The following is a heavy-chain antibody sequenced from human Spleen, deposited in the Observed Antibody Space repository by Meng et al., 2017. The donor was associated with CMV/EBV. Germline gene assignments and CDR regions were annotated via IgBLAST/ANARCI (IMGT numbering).Heavy chain of an antibody. Sequence: GGSLRLSCMGSGYMFPNYWIAWVRQMPGKGLEWMGGIYPSDSDTNYSPSFQGQVTISDDKSISTAYLQWSSLKASDTAIYYCARPGSTGYYTDAFDVWGQGTMVTVSS. J-gene: IGHJ3*01. CDR2: IYPSDSDT. V-gene: IGHV5-51*01. CDR3: ARPGSTGYYTDAFDV. CDR1: GYMFPNYW. D-gene: IGHD3-22*01.